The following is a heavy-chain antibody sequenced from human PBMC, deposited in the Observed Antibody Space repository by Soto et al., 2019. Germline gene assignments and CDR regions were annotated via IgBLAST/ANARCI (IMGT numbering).Heavy chain of an antibody. Sequence: PGGSLRLSCAASGFTFSSYAMSWVRQAPGKGLEWVSAISGSGGSTYYADSVKGRFTISRDNSKNTLYLQMNSLRAEDTAVYYCAKDETGYSSGWYGCDYWGQGTLVTVSS. D-gene: IGHD6-19*01. CDR2: ISGSGGST. CDR1: GFTFSSYA. J-gene: IGHJ4*02. CDR3: AKDETGYSSGWYGCDY. V-gene: IGHV3-23*01.